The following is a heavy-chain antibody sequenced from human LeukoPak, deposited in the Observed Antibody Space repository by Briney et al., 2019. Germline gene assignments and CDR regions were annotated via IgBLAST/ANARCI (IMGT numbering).Heavy chain of an antibody. J-gene: IGHJ6*03. V-gene: IGHV4-31*03. CDR2: IYHDGNT. D-gene: IGHD1-26*01. Sequence: PSQTLSLTCTVSGGSISRGGYYWTWIRQHPGKGLEWIGYIYHDGNTYYIPSLKSRLTISVDTSKNQFSLNLNSVTAADTAVYYCARVPMGASNYYYMDLWGKGTTVTVSS. CDR3: ARVPMGASNYYYMDL. CDR1: GGSISRGGYY.